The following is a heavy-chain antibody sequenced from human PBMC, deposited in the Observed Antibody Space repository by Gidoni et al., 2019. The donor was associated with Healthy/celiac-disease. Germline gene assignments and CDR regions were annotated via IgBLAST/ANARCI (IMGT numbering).Heavy chain of an antibody. Sequence: EVQLVEYGGGLVQQGGSLRLSCAASGLTFSSYWMSWVRQAPGEGVEWVANIKQDGSEKCYVDSVKGRFTISRDNAKNSLYLQINSLRAEDTAVYYCSRVEWDTAIVLAEYYYMDVWGKGTTVTVSS. V-gene: IGHV3-7*03. J-gene: IGHJ6*03. CDR2: IKQDGSEK. D-gene: IGHD5-18*01. CDR3: SRVEWDTAIVLAEYYYMDV. CDR1: GLTFSSYW.